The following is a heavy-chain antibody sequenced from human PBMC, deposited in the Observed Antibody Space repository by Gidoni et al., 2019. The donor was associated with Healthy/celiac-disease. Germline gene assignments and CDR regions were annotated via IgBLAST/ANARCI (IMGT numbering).Heavy chain of an antibody. CDR1: GFTFSSYA. CDR3: AKAVGYAFGEFDY. V-gene: IGHV3-23*01. Sequence: EVQLLESGGCLVQPGGSLRLSCAASGFTFSSYAMSWVRQAPGKGLEWVSAISGSGGSTYYADSVKGRFTISRDNSKNTLYLQMNSLRAEDTAVYYCAKAVGYAFGEFDYWGQGTLVTVSS. CDR2: ISGSGGST. D-gene: IGHD3-10*01. J-gene: IGHJ4*02.